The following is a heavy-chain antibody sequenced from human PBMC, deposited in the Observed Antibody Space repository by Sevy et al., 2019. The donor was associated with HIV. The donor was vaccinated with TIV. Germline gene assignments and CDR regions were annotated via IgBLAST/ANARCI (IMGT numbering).Heavy chain of an antibody. V-gene: IGHV3-23*01. D-gene: IGHD6-19*01. CDR2: ISGSGGST. Sequence: GGSLRLSCAASGFTFSSYAMSWVRQAPGKGLEWVSAISGSGGSTYYADPVKGRFTISRDNSKNTLYLQMNSLRAEDTAVYYCDRSQWLVWDAFDIWGQGTMVTVSS. CDR3: DRSQWLVWDAFDI. J-gene: IGHJ3*02. CDR1: GFTFSSYA.